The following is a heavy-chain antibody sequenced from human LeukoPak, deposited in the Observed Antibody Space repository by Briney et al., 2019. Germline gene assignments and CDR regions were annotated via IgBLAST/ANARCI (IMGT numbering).Heavy chain of an antibody. D-gene: IGHD6-19*01. J-gene: IGHJ4*02. CDR3: AKDQERIAVAGTPDY. V-gene: IGHV3-30*18. Sequence: GGSLRLSCAASAFTFSTFGMHWVRQAPGKGLEWVAVISYDGSNKYYADSVKGRFTISRDNSKNTLYLQMNSLRAEDTAVYYCAKDQERIAVAGTPDYWGQGTLVTVSS. CDR2: ISYDGSNK. CDR1: AFTFSTFG.